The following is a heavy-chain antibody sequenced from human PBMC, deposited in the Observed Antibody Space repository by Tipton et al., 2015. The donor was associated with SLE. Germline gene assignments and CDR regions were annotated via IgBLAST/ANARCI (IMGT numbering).Heavy chain of an antibody. D-gene: IGHD1-26*01. J-gene: IGHJ4*02. CDR1: GGSISSSSYY. CDR2: VYYSGST. CDR3: ARERSGSSIDY. Sequence: TLSLTCTVSGGSISSSSYYWGWIRQPPGKGLEWIGSVYYSGSTYYNPSLKSRVTISVDTSKNQFSLKLSSVTAAGTAMYYCARERSGSSIDYWGQGTLVTVSS. V-gene: IGHV4-39*07.